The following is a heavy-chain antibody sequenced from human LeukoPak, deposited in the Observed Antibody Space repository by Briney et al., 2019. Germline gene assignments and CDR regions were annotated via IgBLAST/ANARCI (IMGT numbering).Heavy chain of an antibody. J-gene: IGHJ6*02. V-gene: IGHV1-3*01. CDR3: ARDKYYDTPPGAYGMDV. CDR1: GYTFTSYA. Sequence: ASVKVSCKASGYTFTSYAMHWVRQAPGQRLEWMGWINAGNGNTKYSQKFQGRVTITRDTSASTAYMELSSLRSEDTAVYYCARDKYYDTPPGAYGMDVWGQGTTVTVSS. CDR2: INAGNGNT. D-gene: IGHD3-9*01.